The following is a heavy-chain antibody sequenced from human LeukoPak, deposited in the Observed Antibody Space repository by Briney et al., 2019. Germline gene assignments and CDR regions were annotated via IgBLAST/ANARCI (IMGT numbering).Heavy chain of an antibody. D-gene: IGHD1-26*01. J-gene: IGHJ4*02. CDR2: ISPNSGGT. Sequence: RASVKVSCKASGYTFTSYYMHWVRQAPGQGLEWIGWISPNSGGTKYVQKFQGRVTMTRDTSITTVYMELSGLSFDDTAVYYCARGGGRYSVDYWGQGTLVIVSS. CDR1: GYTFTSYY. V-gene: IGHV1-2*02. CDR3: ARGGGRYSVDY.